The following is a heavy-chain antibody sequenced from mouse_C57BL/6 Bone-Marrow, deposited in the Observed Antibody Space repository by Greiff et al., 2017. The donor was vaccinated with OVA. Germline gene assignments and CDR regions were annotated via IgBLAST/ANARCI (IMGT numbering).Heavy chain of an antibody. CDR1: GYTFTSYW. J-gene: IGHJ1*03. Sequence: EVQLQQSGTVLARPGASVKMSCKTSGYTFTSYWMHWVKQRPGQGLEWIGAIYPGNSDTSYNQKFKGKAKLTAVTSASTAYMELSSLTNEDSAVYYCTSRNYYGSSRGYFDVWGTGTTVTVSS. CDR3: TSRNYYGSSRGYFDV. D-gene: IGHD1-1*01. V-gene: IGHV1-5*01. CDR2: IYPGNSDT.